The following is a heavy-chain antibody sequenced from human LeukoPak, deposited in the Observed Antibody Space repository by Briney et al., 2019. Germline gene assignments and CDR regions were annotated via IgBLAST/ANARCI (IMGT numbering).Heavy chain of an antibody. D-gene: IGHD2-2*01. J-gene: IGHJ5*02. Sequence: SVKVSCKASGGTFSSYAISWVRQAPGQGLEWMGRIIPIFGTANYAQKFQGRVTITTDESTSTAYMELSSLRSDDTAVYYCARDLVVVPAATSIGNWFDPWGQGTLVTVSS. V-gene: IGHV1-69*05. CDR1: GGTFSSYA. CDR2: IIPIFGTA. CDR3: ARDLVVVPAATSIGNWFDP.